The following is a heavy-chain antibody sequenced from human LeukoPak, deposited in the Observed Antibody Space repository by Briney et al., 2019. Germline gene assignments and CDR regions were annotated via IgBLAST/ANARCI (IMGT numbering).Heavy chain of an antibody. CDR3: AKSGGDYA. CDR2: TSGSGGST. CDR1: GFTFCSYV. V-gene: IGHV3-23*01. J-gene: IGHJ5*02. D-gene: IGHD2-21*02. Sequence: GGSLRLSCAASGFTFCSYVMSWVRQAPGKGLEWVSSTSGSGGSTYYADSVKGRFTISRDNSKNTLSLQMNSLRAEDTAVYYCAKSGGDYASGEGTLVTISS.